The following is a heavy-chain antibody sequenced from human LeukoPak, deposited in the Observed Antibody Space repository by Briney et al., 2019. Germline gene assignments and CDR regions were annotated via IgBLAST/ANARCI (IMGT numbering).Heavy chain of an antibody. Sequence: GGSLRLSCAASGFTFSSYWMGWVRQAPGKGLEWVANIEQDGSEKYYVDSVKGRFTISRDNAKNSLYLQMNSLRAEDTAVYYCARSGSSWYGDYYYYGMDVWGQGTTVTVSS. CDR1: GFTFSSYW. J-gene: IGHJ6*02. CDR3: ARSGSSWYGDYYYYGMDV. CDR2: IEQDGSEK. D-gene: IGHD6-13*01. V-gene: IGHV3-7*03.